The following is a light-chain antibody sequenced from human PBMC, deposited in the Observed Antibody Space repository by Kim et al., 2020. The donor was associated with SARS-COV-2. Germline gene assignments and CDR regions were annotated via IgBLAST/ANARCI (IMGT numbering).Light chain of an antibody. V-gene: IGLV3-1*01. Sequence: VSPGQTASITCSGDKLGDKYACWYQQKPGQSPVLVIYQDSKRPAGIPERVSGSNSGNTATLTISGTQAMDEADYYCQAWDSSTGVFGTGTKVTVL. CDR2: QDS. CDR3: QAWDSSTGV. J-gene: IGLJ1*01. CDR1: KLGDKY.